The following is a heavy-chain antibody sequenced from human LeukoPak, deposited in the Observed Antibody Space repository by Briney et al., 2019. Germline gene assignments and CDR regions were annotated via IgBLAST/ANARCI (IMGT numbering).Heavy chain of an antibody. Sequence: PGRSLRLSCAASGFTFSNYAMHWVRQAPGKGLEWVAVIWYVGSNKYYADSVKGRFTISRDNSKNTLYLQMNSLRAEDTAVYYCARDIYFYGDYVIDYWGQGTLVTVSS. CDR1: GFTFSNYA. CDR3: ARDIYFYGDYVIDY. D-gene: IGHD4-17*01. V-gene: IGHV3-33*01. CDR2: IWYVGSNK. J-gene: IGHJ4*02.